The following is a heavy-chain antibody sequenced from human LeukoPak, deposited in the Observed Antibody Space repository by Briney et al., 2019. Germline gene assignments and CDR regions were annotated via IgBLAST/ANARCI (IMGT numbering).Heavy chain of an antibody. CDR2: ISGSGGST. J-gene: IGHJ4*02. CDR3: ARDQGWQQFDY. Sequence: PGGSLRLSCAASGFTFSSYAMSWVRQAPGKGLEWVSDISGSGGSTYSADSVKGRFTISRDNSKNTLYLQMNSLRAEDTAVYYCARDQGWQQFDYWGQGTLVTVSS. CDR1: GFTFSSYA. V-gene: IGHV3-23*01. D-gene: IGHD4-23*01.